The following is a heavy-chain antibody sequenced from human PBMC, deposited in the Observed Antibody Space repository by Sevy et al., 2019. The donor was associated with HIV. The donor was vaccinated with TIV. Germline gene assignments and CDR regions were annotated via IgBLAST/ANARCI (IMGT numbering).Heavy chain of an antibody. V-gene: IGHV4-39*01. CDR1: GASISSSGYY. J-gene: IGHJ4*02. Sequence: SETLSLTCTVSGASISSSGYYWGWIRQPPGKGLEWIASINYSGSTFYNPSLKSRVTISSDTSKNQFSLKLNSVTAADTAIYYCAGPTLTYSSGWSYYDSWGRGTVVTVSS. CDR3: AGPTLTYSSGWSYYDS. D-gene: IGHD6-19*01. CDR2: INYSGST.